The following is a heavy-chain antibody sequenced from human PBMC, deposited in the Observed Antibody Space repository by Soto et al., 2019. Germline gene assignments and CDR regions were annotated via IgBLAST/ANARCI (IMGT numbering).Heavy chain of an antibody. V-gene: IGHV4-59*08. CDR2: IYYGAST. CDR3: ARKGYSYGALLFDY. CDR1: GGSISSYY. Sequence: PSETLSLTCTVSGGSISSYYWSWIRQSPGKGLEWIGYIYYGASTKYTPSLESRVTISVDTSKNQFSLKLSSVTAADTAVYYCARKGYSYGALLFDYWGQGTLVTVSS. J-gene: IGHJ4*02. D-gene: IGHD5-18*01.